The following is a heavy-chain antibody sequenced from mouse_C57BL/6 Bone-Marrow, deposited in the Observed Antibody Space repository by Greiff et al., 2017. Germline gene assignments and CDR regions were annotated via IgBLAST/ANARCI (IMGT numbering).Heavy chain of an antibody. CDR2: IYPRSGNT. J-gene: IGHJ1*03. CDR3: ARGLYYGSNCWYFDG. D-gene: IGHD1-1*01. V-gene: IGHV1-81*01. Sequence: QVQLQQSGAELARPGASVKLSCKASGYTFTSYGISWVKQRTGQGLEWIGEIYPRSGNTYYNEKFKGKATLTADKSSSTAYMELRSLPSEDSAVYFGARGLYYGSNCWYFDGWGTGTTVTVSS. CDR1: GYTFTSYG.